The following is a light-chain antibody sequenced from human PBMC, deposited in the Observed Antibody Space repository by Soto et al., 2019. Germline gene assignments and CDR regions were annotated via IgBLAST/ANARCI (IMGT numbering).Light chain of an antibody. V-gene: IGLV1-47*01. CDR2: RNN. CDR1: SSNIGSNY. CDR3: AAWDDSLSGPVV. J-gene: IGLJ2*01. Sequence: QPVLTQPPSASGTPGQRVTISCSGSSSNIGSNYVYWYQQFPGTAPKLLIYRNNQRPSGVPDRFSGSKSGTSASLAISGLRSEDEADYYCAAWDDSLSGPVVFGGGTQLTVL.